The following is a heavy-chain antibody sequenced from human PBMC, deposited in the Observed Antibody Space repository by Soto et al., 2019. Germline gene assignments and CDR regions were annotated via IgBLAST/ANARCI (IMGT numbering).Heavy chain of an antibody. J-gene: IGHJ4*02. CDR2: INNDGSST. D-gene: IGHD2-2*01. CDR3: TRATAVSFDY. Sequence: GGSLRLSCAASGFTFSNYWIHWVRQAPGKGLMWVSRINNDGSSTSHADSVKGRFTISRDNAKNTVYLHMNSLRAEDTAVYYCTRATAVSFDYWGQGALVTVSS. V-gene: IGHV3-74*01. CDR1: GFTFSNYW.